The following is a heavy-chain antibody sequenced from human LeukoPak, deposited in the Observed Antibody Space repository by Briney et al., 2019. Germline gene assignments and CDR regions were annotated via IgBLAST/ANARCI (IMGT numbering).Heavy chain of an antibody. CDR1: GFTVSSNE. CDR3: ARSYSSGWYADDAFDI. J-gene: IGHJ3*02. Sequence: PGGSLRLSCAASGFTVSSNEMSWVRQAPGKGLEWVSSISGGSTYYADSRKGRFTISRDNSKNTLHLQMNSLRAEDTAVYYCARSYSSGWYADDAFDIWGQGTMVTVSS. CDR2: ISGGST. D-gene: IGHD6-19*01. V-gene: IGHV3-38-3*01.